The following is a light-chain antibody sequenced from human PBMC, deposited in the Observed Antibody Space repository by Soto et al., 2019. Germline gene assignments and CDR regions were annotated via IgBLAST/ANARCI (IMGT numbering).Light chain of an antibody. V-gene: IGKV1-5*01. CDR2: DVS. CDR1: ESVSTW. J-gene: IGKJ1*01. Sequence: DIQMTHSPSTLSASVGDRVTITCRASESVSTWLAWYQQKPGKAPKFLIYDVSSLESGIPSRFSGSGSGTEFTLTISNLQPDDFATYYCQQYNTSPWTFGQGTKV. CDR3: QQYNTSPWT.